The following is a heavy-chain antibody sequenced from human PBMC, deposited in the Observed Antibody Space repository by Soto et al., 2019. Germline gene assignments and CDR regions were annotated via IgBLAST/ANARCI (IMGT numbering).Heavy chain of an antibody. J-gene: IGHJ6*02. CDR1: GFTFSSYG. CDR2: ISYDGSNK. CDR3: ANFGELLTPPQGHMDV. D-gene: IGHD3-10*01. Sequence: QVQLVESGGGVVQPGRSLRLSCAASGFTFSSYGMHWVRQAPGKGLEWVAVISYDGSNKYYADSVKGRFTISRDNSKNTLYLQMNSLRAEDTAVYYCANFGELLTPPQGHMDVWGQGTTVTVSS. V-gene: IGHV3-30*18.